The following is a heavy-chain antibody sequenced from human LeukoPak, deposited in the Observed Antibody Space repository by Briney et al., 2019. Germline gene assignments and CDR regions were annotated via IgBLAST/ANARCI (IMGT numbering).Heavy chain of an antibody. V-gene: IGHV3-33*01. CDR2: IWYDGSNK. CDR3: VRAHDLIAVAGTYYYYGMDV. D-gene: IGHD6-19*01. CDR1: GFTFSSYG. J-gene: IGHJ6*02. Sequence: GGSLRLSCAASGFTFSSYGMHWVRQAPGKGLEWVAVIWYDGSNKYYADSVKGRFTISRDNSKNTLYLQMNSLRAEDTAVYYCVRAHDLIAVAGTYYYYGMDVWGQGTTVTVSS.